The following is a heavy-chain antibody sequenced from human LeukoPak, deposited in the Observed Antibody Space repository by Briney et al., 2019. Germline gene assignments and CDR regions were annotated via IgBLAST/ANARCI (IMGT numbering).Heavy chain of an antibody. V-gene: IGHV4-59*08. CDR3: ARHTTGYCSGGTCPYYFDY. J-gene: IGHJ4*02. CDR1: GGSISSYY. Sequence: SETLSLTCTVSGGSISSYYWSWIRQPPRKGLDWIAYIDDSGNTRYSPSLKSRVTLSVDTSKNQVSLRLSSVTADTAVYYCARHTTGYCSGGTCPYYFDYWGQGTLVTVSS. D-gene: IGHD2-15*01. CDR2: IDDSGNT.